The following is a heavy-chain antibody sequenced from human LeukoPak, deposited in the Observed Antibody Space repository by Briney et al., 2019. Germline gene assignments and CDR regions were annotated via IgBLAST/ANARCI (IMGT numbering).Heavy chain of an antibody. J-gene: IGHJ4*02. Sequence: SETLSLTCTVSGYSISSGYYSGWIRQPPGKGLEWIGYIYYSGSTNYNPSLKSRVTISVDTSKNQFSLKLSSVTAADTAVYYCAKFLMTAVTTGFGSWGQGTLVTVSS. CDR3: AKFLMTAVTTGFGS. V-gene: IGHV4-38-2*02. D-gene: IGHD4-17*01. CDR1: GYSISSGYY. CDR2: IYYSGST.